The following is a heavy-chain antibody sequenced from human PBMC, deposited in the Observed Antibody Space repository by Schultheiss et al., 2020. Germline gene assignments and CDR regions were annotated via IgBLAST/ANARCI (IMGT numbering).Heavy chain of an antibody. V-gene: IGHV3-48*03. Sequence: GGSLRLSCAASGFTFSSYEMNWVRQAPGKGLEWVSYISSSGSTIYYADSVKGRFTISRDNGKNLVHLQLNSLRAGDTAVYYCARGGIAAAGRWFDPWGQGTLVTVSS. D-gene: IGHD6-13*01. CDR3: ARGGIAAAGRWFDP. J-gene: IGHJ5*02. CDR1: GFTFSSYE. CDR2: ISSSGSTI.